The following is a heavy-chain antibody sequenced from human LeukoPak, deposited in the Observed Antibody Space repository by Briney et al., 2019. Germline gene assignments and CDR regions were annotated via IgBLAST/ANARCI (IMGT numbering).Heavy chain of an antibody. CDR1: GDSVSSNSAA. CDR3: ARDPHSGDSLNFDS. J-gene: IGHJ4*02. V-gene: IGHV6-1*01. Sequence: SQTLSLTCAISGDSVSSNSAAWNWIRQSPSRGLEWLRRTYYRSKWYNDYAVSVKSRMTINPDTSKNQFSLQLNSVTPEDTALYYCARDPHSGDSLNFDSWGQGTLVTVSS. CDR2: TYYRSKWYN. D-gene: IGHD5-12*01.